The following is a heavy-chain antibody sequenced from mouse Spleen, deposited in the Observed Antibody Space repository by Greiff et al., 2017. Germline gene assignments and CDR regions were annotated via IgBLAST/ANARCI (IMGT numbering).Heavy chain of an antibody. J-gene: IGHJ4*01. CDR2: ISSGGSYT. CDR3: ARQGRDYAMDY. CDR1: GFTFSSYA. Sequence: EVQLVESGGGLVKPGGSLKLSCAASGFTFSSYAMSWVRQSPEKRLEWVVEISSGGSYTYYPDTVKGRFTISRDNAKNTLYLQMSSLKSEDTAMYYCARQGRDYAMDYWGQGTSVTVSS. V-gene: IGHV5-9-4*01.